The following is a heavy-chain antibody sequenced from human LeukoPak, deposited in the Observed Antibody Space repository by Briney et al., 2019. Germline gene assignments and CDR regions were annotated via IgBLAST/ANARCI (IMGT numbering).Heavy chain of an antibody. D-gene: IGHD6-19*01. Sequence: ASVKVSCKASGYTFTDYFMHWVRQAPGQGLEWMAWINPNTGGTNYAQKFQGRVTMTRDTSISTVYMDLSSLTSDDTAVYYCASVYSSGWYWGYWGQGTLVTVSS. CDR2: INPNTGGT. CDR1: GYTFTDYF. V-gene: IGHV1-2*02. J-gene: IGHJ4*02. CDR3: ASVYSSGWYWGY.